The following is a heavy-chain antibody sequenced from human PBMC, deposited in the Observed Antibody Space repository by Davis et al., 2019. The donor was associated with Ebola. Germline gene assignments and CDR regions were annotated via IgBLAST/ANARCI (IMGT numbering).Heavy chain of an antibody. Sequence: MPSETLSLTCSVSGGSISSSNYYWGWIRQPPGKGLEWIGHIHYSGSTHYNPSLKSRVTTSVDTSKNQFSLSLSSVTAADTAVYYCARMPTVTADHWYFDLWGRGTLVAVSS. D-gene: IGHD4-17*01. V-gene: IGHV4-61*05. CDR2: IHYSGST. CDR1: GGSISSSNYY. J-gene: IGHJ2*01. CDR3: ARMPTVTADHWYFDL.